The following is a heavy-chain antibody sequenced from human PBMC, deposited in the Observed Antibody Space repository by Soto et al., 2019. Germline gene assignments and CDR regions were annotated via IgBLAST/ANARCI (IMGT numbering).Heavy chain of an antibody. CDR1: GYSVTSSDYY. D-gene: IGHD2-15*01. V-gene: IGHV4-39*01. Sequence: SETLSLTCSVSGYSVTSSDYYWAWIRQPPGEGLEWIGSMFYSGLTYYNPSLKSRVTLSVDTSKNQFSVRLNSVTAADTAVYYCAPLSVSLSGPYGIHVWGQGTTVTVSS. CDR2: MFYSGLT. J-gene: IGHJ6*02. CDR3: APLSVSLSGPYGIHV.